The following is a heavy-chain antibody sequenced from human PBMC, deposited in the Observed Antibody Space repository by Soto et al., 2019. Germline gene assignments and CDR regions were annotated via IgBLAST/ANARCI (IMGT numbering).Heavy chain of an antibody. D-gene: IGHD3-22*01. CDR3: ARANYYNKYFDY. V-gene: IGHV4-30-4*01. CDR1: GDSISSVDYY. Sequence: SETLSLTCTVSGDSISSVDYYWSWIRQPPGKGLEWIGYIYYSGSTYYNPSLKSRVTISVDTSKNQFSLKLNSVTAADTAVYYCARANYYNKYFDYWGQGTLVTGSS. CDR2: IYYSGST. J-gene: IGHJ4*01.